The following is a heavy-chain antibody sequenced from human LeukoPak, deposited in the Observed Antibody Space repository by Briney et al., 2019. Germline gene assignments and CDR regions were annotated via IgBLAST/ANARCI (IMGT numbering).Heavy chain of an antibody. D-gene: IGHD5-12*01. CDR2: IETDGDEK. V-gene: IGHV3-7*01. J-gene: IGHJ4*02. Sequence: GGSLRLSCAASGFTFSNAWMSWVRQAPGKGLEWVANIETDGDEKNYVDSVKGRFTISRDNARNSLYLQMSSLRVEDTAVYYCARDIPSGFYTPDYWGRGTLVTVSS. CDR3: ARDIPSGFYTPDY. CDR1: GFTFSNAW.